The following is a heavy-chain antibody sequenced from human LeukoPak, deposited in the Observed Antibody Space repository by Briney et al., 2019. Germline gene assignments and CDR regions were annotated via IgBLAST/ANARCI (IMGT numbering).Heavy chain of an antibody. CDR2: VNPNSGDT. CDR3: ARSNYYGSQSEY. V-gene: IGHV1-2*02. Sequence: GASVKVSCKASGYIFTGYHIHWVRLAPGQGLEWMGWVNPNSGDTNYAQKFQGRVTMTRDTSISTAYMELSSLRSDDTAAYYCARSNYYGSQSEYWGQGTLVAVSS. CDR1: GYIFTGYH. D-gene: IGHD3-10*01. J-gene: IGHJ4*02.